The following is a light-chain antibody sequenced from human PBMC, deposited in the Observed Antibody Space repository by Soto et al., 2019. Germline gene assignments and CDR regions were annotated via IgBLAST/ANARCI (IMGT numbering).Light chain of an antibody. J-gene: IGKJ4*01. CDR3: QKYGSSPLT. CDR2: GAS. V-gene: IGKV3-20*01. Sequence: IVLTHSPGTLSLFTGEIASLSFRASQSVSSSYLAWYQQKPGQAPRLLIYGASSRATGIPDRFSGSGSGTDFTLTISRLEPEDFAVYYCQKYGSSPLTCGGGHTGDIK. CDR1: QSVSSSY.